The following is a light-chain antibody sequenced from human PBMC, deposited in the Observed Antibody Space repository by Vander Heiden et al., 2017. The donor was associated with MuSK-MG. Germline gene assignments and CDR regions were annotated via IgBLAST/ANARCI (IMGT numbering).Light chain of an antibody. CDR1: QDISNY. V-gene: IGKV1-33*01. Sequence: IQMTQSPSSLYASVGDRVTITCQASQDISNYLNWYQQKPGKAPKLLIYDASNLETGVPSRFSGSGSGTDFTFTISSLQPEDIATYYCQQYDNLPLTFGGGTKVEIK. J-gene: IGKJ4*01. CDR3: QQYDNLPLT. CDR2: DAS.